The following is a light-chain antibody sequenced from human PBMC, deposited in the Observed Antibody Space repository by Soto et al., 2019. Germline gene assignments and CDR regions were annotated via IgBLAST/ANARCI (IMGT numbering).Light chain of an antibody. J-gene: IGKJ4*01. CDR1: QSVSSS. CDR2: DAS. Sequence: EIVLTQSPATLSLSPGERATLSCRASQSVSSSLAWYQQKPGQAPRLIIHDASNRDTGIPARFRGIEYGTDFNPTISSLESEAFAVYYCQQRGLPLLAFGGGSRVEIK. CDR3: QQRGLPLLA. V-gene: IGKV3-11*01.